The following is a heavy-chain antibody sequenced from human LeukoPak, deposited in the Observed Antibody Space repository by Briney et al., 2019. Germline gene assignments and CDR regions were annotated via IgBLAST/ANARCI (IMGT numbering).Heavy chain of an antibody. Sequence: ASVKVSCKASGYTFTSYGISWVRQPPGQGLEWMGWISAYNGNTNYAQKLQGRVTMTTDTSTSTAYMELRSLRSDDTAVYYCARDHGGYYDSSGYYGDWGQGTLVTVSS. D-gene: IGHD3-22*01. CDR1: GYTFTSYG. V-gene: IGHV1-18*01. J-gene: IGHJ4*02. CDR2: ISAYNGNT. CDR3: ARDHGGYYDSSGYYGD.